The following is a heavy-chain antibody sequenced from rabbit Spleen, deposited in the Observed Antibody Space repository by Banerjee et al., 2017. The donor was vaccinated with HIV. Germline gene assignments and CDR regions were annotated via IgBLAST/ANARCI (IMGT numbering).Heavy chain of an antibody. CDR1: GIDFSSVDY. V-gene: IGHV1S40*01. CDR2: IDIGSSGFT. CDR3: ARDTSSSFSSYGMDL. D-gene: IGHD1-1*01. J-gene: IGHJ6*01. Sequence: QSLEESGGDLVKPGGSLALTCKASGIDFSSVDYMCWVRQAPGKGLEWIACIDIGSSGFTYFATWAKGRFTISKTSSTTVTLQMTSLTAADTATYFCARDTSSSFSSYGMDLWGQGTLVTVS.